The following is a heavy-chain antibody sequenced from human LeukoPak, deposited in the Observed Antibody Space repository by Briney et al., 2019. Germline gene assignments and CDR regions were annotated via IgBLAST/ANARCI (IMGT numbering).Heavy chain of an antibody. CDR1: GFTFSSYG. J-gene: IGHJ4*02. Sequence: GGSLRLSCAASGFTFSSYGMHWVRQAPGKGLEWVVVIWYDGSNKYYADSVKGRFTISRDNSKNTLYLQMNSLRAEDTAVYYCARDLSGYDYGLDYWGQGTLVTVSS. V-gene: IGHV3-33*01. CDR2: IWYDGSNK. CDR3: ARDLSGYDYGLDY. D-gene: IGHD5-12*01.